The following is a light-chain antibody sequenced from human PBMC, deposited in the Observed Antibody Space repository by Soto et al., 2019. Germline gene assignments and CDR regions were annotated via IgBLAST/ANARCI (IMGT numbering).Light chain of an antibody. CDR1: ESINNN. CDR2: AAT. V-gene: IGKV3-15*01. CDR3: QQHHKWPLT. J-gene: IGKJ4*01. Sequence: EIVMTQSPATLSVSPGEGATLSCTASESINNNLAWYQQKPCQAPRLLIYAATTRATGFPARFSGSGSGTEFTLTISSLQSEDFAVYYCQQHHKWPLTFGGGTKVDIK.